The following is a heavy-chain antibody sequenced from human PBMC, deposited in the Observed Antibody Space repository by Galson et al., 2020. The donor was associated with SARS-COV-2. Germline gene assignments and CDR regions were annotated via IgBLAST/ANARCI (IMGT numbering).Heavy chain of an antibody. D-gene: IGHD6-19*01. Sequence: GSLRLSCTVSGGSISSYYWSWIRQPPGKGLEWIGYIYYSGSTNYNPSLKSRVTISVDTSKNQFSLKLSSVTAADTAVYYCARESAVAGPKYYYYGMDVWGQGTTVTVSS. CDR2: IYYSGST. CDR1: GGSISSYY. CDR3: ARESAVAGPKYYYYGMDV. V-gene: IGHV4-59*01. J-gene: IGHJ6*02.